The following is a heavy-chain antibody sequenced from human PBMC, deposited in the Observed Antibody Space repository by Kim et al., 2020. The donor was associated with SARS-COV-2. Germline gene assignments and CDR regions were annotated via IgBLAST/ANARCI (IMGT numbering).Heavy chain of an antibody. CDR3: AKDQGSSWNSYFDS. CDR1: GFTFSSYA. D-gene: IGHD6-13*01. J-gene: IGHJ4*02. V-gene: IGHV3-23*03. Sequence: GGSLRLSCVASGFTFSSYAMSWVRQAPGKGLEWVSIIYSGGSSTYYADSVEGRFTISRDNSKNTLYLQMNVLRAEDTAVYYCAKDQGSSWNSYFDSWGQRDLVTVSS. CDR2: IYSGGSST.